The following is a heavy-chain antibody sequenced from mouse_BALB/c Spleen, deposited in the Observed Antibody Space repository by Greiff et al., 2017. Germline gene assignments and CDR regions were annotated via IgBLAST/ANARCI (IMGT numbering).Heavy chain of an antibody. CDR2: IDPANGNT. CDR3: ARTLSYYYGSSYVGWYFDV. J-gene: IGHJ1*01. CDR1: GFNIKDTY. D-gene: IGHD1-1*01. V-gene: IGHV14-3*02. Sequence: VQLKQSGAELVKPGASVKLSCTASGFNIKDTYMHWVKQRPEQGLEWIGRIDPANGNTKYDPKFQGKATITADTSSNTAYLQLSSLTSEDTAVYYCARTLSYYYGSSYVGWYFDVWGAGTTVTVSS.